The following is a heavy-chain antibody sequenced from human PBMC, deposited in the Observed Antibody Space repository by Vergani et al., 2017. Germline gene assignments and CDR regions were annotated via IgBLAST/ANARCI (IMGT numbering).Heavy chain of an antibody. D-gene: IGHD2-21*01. CDR3: AREGRGIVVTTNWFDP. J-gene: IGHJ5*02. CDR1: GYTFTCYY. CDR2: INPNSGGT. V-gene: IGHV1-2*02. Sequence: QVQLVQSGAEVKKPGASVKVSCKASGYTFTCYYMHWVRQAPGQGLEWMGWINPNSGGTNYAQKFQGRVTMTRDTSISTAYMELSRLRSDDTAVYYCAREGRGIVVTTNWFDPWGQGTLVTVSS.